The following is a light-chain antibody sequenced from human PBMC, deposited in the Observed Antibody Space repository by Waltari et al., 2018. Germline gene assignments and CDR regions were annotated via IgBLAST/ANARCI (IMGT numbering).Light chain of an antibody. J-gene: IGLJ2*01. Sequence: SYVLTQPPSLSVAPGNSAIVTCGGNNIGSKSVHVYQQKPGQAPVLVVYDDSDRPSGIPKRFSGSNSGNTATLTISRVEAEDEADYYCQVWDGSSDHVVFGGGTKLTVL. CDR2: DDS. CDR1: NIGSKS. V-gene: IGLV3-21*03. CDR3: QVWDGSSDHVV.